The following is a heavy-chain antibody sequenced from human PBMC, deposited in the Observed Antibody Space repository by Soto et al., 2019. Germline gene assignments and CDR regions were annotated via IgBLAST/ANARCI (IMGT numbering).Heavy chain of an antibody. J-gene: IGHJ4*02. CDR3: ARAREPKYSSAIFFDI. Sequence: PGGSLRLSCAACDLTVSSSYMRWVRQAPGKGLQWVSFIYSAGSTSYANSVKGRFAISRDISTNMVYLQMSSLTDEDTAVYYCARAREPKYSSAIFFDIWGQGALVTVSS. CDR2: IYSAGST. CDR1: DLTVSSSY. V-gene: IGHV3-53*01. D-gene: IGHD5-18*01.